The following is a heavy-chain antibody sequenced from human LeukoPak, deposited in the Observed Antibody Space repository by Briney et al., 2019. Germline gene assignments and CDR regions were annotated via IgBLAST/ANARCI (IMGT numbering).Heavy chain of an antibody. J-gene: IGHJ6*03. CDR3: ARHSSSWYSGHYMDV. Sequence: SVTVSCKASGGTFSSYAISWLRQAPGQGLDWMGGIIPIFGTANYAQKFQGRVRITTDESTSTAYMELSSLRYEDTAVYYCARHSSSWYSGHYMDVWGKGTRSPSP. D-gene: IGHD6-13*01. CDR1: GGTFSSYA. V-gene: IGHV1-69*05. CDR2: IIPIFGTA.